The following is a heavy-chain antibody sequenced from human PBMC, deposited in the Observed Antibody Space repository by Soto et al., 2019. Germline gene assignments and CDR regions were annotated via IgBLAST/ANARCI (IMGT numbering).Heavy chain of an antibody. CDR2: ISYDGSNK. J-gene: IGHJ4*02. CDR3: ARTPNWYYFDY. CDR1: GFTFSSYV. D-gene: IGHD1-1*01. V-gene: IGHV3-30-3*01. Sequence: QVQLVESGGGVVQPGRSLRLSCAASGFTFSSYVMHWVRQAPGKGLEWVAVISYDGSNKYYADPVKGRFTISRDHSKNTLYLQMNSLRAEDTAVYYCARTPNWYYFDYWGQGTLVTVSS.